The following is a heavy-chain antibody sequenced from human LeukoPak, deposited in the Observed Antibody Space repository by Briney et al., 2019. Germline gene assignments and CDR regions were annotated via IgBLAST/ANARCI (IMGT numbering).Heavy chain of an antibody. V-gene: IGHV1-18*01. D-gene: IGHD7-27*01. Sequence: ASVKVSCKASDYTFTSYGISWVRQAPGQGLELLGWISTYNGNTHYAQKLQGRVTMTTDTSTTTAYMELRSLRSDDTAVYYCARDYRTGFDYWGQGTLVTVSS. J-gene: IGHJ4*02. CDR2: ISTYNGNT. CDR1: DYTFTSYG. CDR3: ARDYRTGFDY.